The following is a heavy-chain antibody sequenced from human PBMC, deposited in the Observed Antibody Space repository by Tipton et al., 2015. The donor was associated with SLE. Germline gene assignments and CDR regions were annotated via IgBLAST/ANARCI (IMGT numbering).Heavy chain of an antibody. CDR2: IHHSGST. D-gene: IGHD2-2*02. J-gene: IGHJ4*02. CDR3: ARGYCSSATCYTGPSGFDY. Sequence: LSLTCAVSGYSIRSGYFWGWIRQPPGKGLEWIGNIHHSGSTYYNSSLKSRVTISVDTSKNQFSLKLNSVTAADTAVYYCARGYCSSATCYTGPSGFDYWGQGTLVSVSS. CDR1: GYSIRSGYF. V-gene: IGHV4-38-2*01.